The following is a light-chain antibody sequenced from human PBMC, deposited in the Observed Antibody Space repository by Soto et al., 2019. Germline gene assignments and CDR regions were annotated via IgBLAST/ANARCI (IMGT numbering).Light chain of an antibody. V-gene: IGLV2-14*01. CDR3: SSYTSSSTLDV. CDR1: SSDVGGYNY. J-gene: IGLJ3*02. Sequence: QSALTQPASVSGSPGQSITISCTGTSSDVGGYNYVSWYQQHPGKAPKLMIYEVSNRPSGVPNRFSGSKSGNTASLTISGLQAEDEADYYCSSYTSSSTLDVFGGGTKVTVL. CDR2: EVS.